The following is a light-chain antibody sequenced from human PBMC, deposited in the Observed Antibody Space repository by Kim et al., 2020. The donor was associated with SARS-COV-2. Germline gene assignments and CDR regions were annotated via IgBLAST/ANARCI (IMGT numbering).Light chain of an antibody. CDR3: IQGTHWPRT. CDR2: KVS. CDR1: QSLVHSDGNTY. Sequence: DVVMTQSPLSLPVTLGQPASISCKSSQSLVHSDGNTYLNWFQQKPGQSPRRLIYKVSNRDSGVPDRFSGSGSGADFTLRISRVEAEDVGVYYGIQGTHWPRTFGQGTKVDIK. J-gene: IGKJ1*01. V-gene: IGKV2-30*02.